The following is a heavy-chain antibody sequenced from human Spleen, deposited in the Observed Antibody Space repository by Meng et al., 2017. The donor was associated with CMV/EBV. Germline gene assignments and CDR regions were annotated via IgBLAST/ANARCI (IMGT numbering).Heavy chain of an antibody. J-gene: IGHJ5*02. V-gene: IGHV1-2*02. CDR2: SGPNSRDM. CDR1: GYLFSDYY. Sequence: SGYLFSDYYMHWVRQAPGQGLEWMGWSGPNSRDMHYAQKFQGRFTMTRDTSITTAYMELHSLTSDDTAVYYCARVVKPGGNAFNCRDTWGQGTLVTVSS. D-gene: IGHD2-21*01. CDR3: ARVVKPGGNAFNCRDT.